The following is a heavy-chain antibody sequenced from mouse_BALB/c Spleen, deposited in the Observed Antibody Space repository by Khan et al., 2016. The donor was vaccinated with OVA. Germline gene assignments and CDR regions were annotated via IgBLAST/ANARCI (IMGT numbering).Heavy chain of an antibody. J-gene: IGHJ3*01. Sequence: VQLQESGAELARPGASVKMSCKASGYTFTSYTMHWVKQRPGQGLEWIGHINPSSGYTNYNQKFKDKATLTADKSSRIAYMQLSSLTSEDSAVYYCAREGAYYRSDGWFAYWGQGTLVTVPA. CDR1: GYTFTSYT. CDR3: AREGAYYRSDGWFAY. V-gene: IGHV1-4*01. CDR2: INPSSGYT. D-gene: IGHD2-14*01.